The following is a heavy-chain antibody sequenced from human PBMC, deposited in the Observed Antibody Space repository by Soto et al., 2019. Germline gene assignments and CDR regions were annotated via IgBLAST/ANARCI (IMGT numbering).Heavy chain of an antibody. CDR3: ARSVFP. CDR2: FYYSGST. J-gene: IGHJ5*02. CDR1: GGSISTGGYY. V-gene: IGHV4-31*03. Sequence: SETLSLTCTVSGGSISTGGYYWDWIRQHPGKGLEWIGYFYYSGSTYYNPSLKSRVTISVNTSKNQFSLKLSSVTAADTAVYYCARSVFPWGQGTLVTVSS.